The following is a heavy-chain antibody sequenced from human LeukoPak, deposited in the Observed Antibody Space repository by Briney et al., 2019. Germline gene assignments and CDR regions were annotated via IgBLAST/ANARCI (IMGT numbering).Heavy chain of an antibody. D-gene: IGHD6-19*01. J-gene: IGHJ4*02. CDR2: ISGSNGNR. CDR3: ARSSGWYAPAIGY. Sequence: ASVKVSCKASGYTFTTYDFTWVRQAPGQGLEWMGWISGSNGNRNYAQKLQGRVTMTTDTSTSTAYMELRSLRSDDTAVYYCARSSGWYAPAIGYWGQGTLVTVSS. CDR1: GYTFTTYD. V-gene: IGHV1-18*01.